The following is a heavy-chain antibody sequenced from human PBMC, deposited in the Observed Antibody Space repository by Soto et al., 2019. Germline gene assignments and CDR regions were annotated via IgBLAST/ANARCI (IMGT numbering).Heavy chain of an antibody. CDR2: IYSGGAT. J-gene: IGHJ4*02. CDR3: AGHATYGDIKFDL. CDR1: GGSISGSISY. V-gene: IGHV4-39*01. Sequence: QLQLQESGPRLVKPSETLSLTCTVSGGSISGSISYWGWIRQPPEKGLEWIGSIYSGGATSYNPSIKTRVNLSLDTTQNQLSLNMTSATAADTSVYFCAGHATYGDIKFDLWGQGALVTVSS. D-gene: IGHD4-17*01.